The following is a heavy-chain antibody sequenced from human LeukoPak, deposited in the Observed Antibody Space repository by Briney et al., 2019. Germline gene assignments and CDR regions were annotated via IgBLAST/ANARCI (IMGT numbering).Heavy chain of an antibody. CDR2: ISSSSSYI. CDR1: GFTFSSYS. V-gene: IGHV3-21*01. D-gene: IGHD3-16*02. J-gene: IGHJ6*03. CDR3: ARDSSFYYYMDV. Sequence: GGSLRLSCAASGFTFSSYSMNWVRQAPGKGLEWVSSISSSSSYIYYADSVKGRFTISRDNAKNSLYLQMNSLRAEDTAVYYCARDSSFYYYMDVWGKGTTVTVSS.